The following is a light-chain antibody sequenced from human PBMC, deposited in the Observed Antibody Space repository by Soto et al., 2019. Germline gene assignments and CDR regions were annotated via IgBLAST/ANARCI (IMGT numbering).Light chain of an antibody. V-gene: IGLV2-23*02. Sequence: QSVLTQPASVSGSPGQSITISCTGTSSDVGTYTLVSWYQHHPGKAPKLVIYEVNKRPAGVSKRFSGSKSGDTASLTISGLQAEDEADYYCSSYSGPPTFYVFGTGTKVT. CDR3: SSYSGPPTFYV. CDR2: EVN. J-gene: IGLJ1*01. CDR1: SSDVGTYTL.